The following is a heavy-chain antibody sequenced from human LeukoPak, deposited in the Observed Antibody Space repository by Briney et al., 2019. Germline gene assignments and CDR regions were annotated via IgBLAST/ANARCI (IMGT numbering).Heavy chain of an antibody. CDR2: ISGNGGST. V-gene: IGHV3-23*01. J-gene: IGHJ4*02. CDR1: GFTFSSYA. CDR3: ARGGHTSSSWINFFDH. D-gene: IGHD6-6*01. Sequence: GGSLRLSCVAPGFTFSSYAMSWVRQAPGKGLEWVSLISGNGGSTYYADSVKGRFTLSRDNSKNTLYLQMHSLRAEDTAVYYCARGGHTSSSWINFFDHWGQGTLVTVSS.